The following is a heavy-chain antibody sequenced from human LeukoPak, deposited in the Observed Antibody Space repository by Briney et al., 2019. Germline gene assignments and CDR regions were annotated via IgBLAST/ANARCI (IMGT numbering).Heavy chain of an antibody. V-gene: IGHV6-1*01. J-gene: IGHJ4*02. Sequence: SQTLSLTCAISGDRVSSNSAAWNWIKQSPSRSLEWLGRTYYRSKWHNGYALSVKSRITINADTSKNHFSLQLNSVTPEDTAVYYCARGYSGMIDQWGQGTLVTVSS. CDR1: GDRVSSNSAA. D-gene: IGHD2-15*01. CDR3: ARGYSGMIDQ. CDR2: TYYRSKWHN.